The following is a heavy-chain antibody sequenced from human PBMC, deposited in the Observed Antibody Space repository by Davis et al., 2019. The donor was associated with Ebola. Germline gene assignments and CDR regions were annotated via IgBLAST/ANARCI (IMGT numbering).Heavy chain of an antibody. J-gene: IGHJ4*02. CDR2: ISGSGGST. CDR1: GFTFSSYA. Sequence: GGSLRLSCAASGFTFSSYAMSWVRQAPGKGLEWVSAISGSGGSTYYADSVKCRFTISRDNSKNTLYLQMNSLRAEDTAVYYCAKGPRYYGSGIPFDYWGQGTLVTVSS. D-gene: IGHD3-10*01. V-gene: IGHV3-23*01. CDR3: AKGPRYYGSGIPFDY.